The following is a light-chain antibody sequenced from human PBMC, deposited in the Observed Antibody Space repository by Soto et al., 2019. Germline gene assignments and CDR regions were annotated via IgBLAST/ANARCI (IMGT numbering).Light chain of an antibody. Sequence: ALTQPASVSGSPGQSITISCTGTSSDVGGYNYVSWYQQHPGKAPKLMIYDVSNRPSGVSYRFSGSKSGNTASLTISGLQAEDEADYYCSSYTSSSTLYVFGTGTKLTVL. CDR2: DVS. CDR3: SSYTSSSTLYV. V-gene: IGLV2-14*03. J-gene: IGLJ1*01. CDR1: SSDVGGYNY.